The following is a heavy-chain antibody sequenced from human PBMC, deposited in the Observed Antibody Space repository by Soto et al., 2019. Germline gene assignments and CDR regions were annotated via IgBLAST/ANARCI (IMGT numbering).Heavy chain of an antibody. D-gene: IGHD1-26*01. Sequence: SETLSLTCTVSGGSISSYYWSWIRQPPGKGLEWIGYIYYSGSTNYNPSLKSRVTISVDTSKNQFSLKLSSVTAADTAVYYCARGTGGSPSLEYFQHWGQGTLVTVSS. CDR3: ARGTGGSPSLEYFQH. J-gene: IGHJ1*01. V-gene: IGHV4-59*01. CDR2: IYYSGST. CDR1: GGSISSYY.